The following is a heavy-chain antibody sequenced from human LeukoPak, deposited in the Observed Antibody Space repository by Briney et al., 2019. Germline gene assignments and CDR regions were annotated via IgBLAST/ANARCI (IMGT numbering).Heavy chain of an antibody. V-gene: IGHV3-21*01. J-gene: IGHJ4*02. D-gene: IGHD6-19*01. CDR3: AREVQWLGNYFDY. CDR1: GFTFSSYS. CDR2: ISSSSSYI. Sequence: GGSLRLSCAASGFTFSSYSMNWVRQAPGKGLEWVSSISSSSSYIYYADSVKGRFTISRDNAKNSLYRQMNSLRAEDTAVYYCAREVQWLGNYFDYWGQGTLVAVSS.